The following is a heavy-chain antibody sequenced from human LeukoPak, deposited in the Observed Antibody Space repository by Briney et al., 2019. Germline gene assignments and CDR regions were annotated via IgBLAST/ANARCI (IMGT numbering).Heavy chain of an antibody. CDR2: IKPDGSLI. CDR3: ARVKSVVTAAGDY. CDR1: GFTFSSYW. V-gene: IGHV3-7*03. D-gene: IGHD2-21*02. Sequence: GGSLRLSCAASGFTFSSYWMTWVRQGPGKGLEWVANIKPDGSLIYYVDSVKGRFTISRDNAKNSLYLQMNSLRAEDTAVYYCARVKSVVTAAGDYWGQGTLVTVSS. J-gene: IGHJ4*02.